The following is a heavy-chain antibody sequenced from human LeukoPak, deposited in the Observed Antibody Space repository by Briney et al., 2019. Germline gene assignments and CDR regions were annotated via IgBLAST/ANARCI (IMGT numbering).Heavy chain of an antibody. CDR1: GYICTDYY. CDR2: INPSGGSA. V-gene: IGHV1-46*03. D-gene: IGHD3-10*01. J-gene: IGHJ3*02. CDR3: ARLRSARGAFHI. Sequence: ASVKVSCKASGYICTDYYIHWVRQAPGQGLEWMGIINPSGGSANYAQKFQGRVTMTRDPSTNTVHMELSSLTSEDAAVYYCARLRSARGAFHIWGQGTLVTVSS.